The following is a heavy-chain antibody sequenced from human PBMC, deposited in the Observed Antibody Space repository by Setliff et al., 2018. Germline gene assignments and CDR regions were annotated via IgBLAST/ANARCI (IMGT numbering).Heavy chain of an antibody. J-gene: IGHJ4*02. Sequence: PSETLSLTCSVSGGSISSGSYYWGWIRQSPGKGLEWIGSMYYSGSSNYNPSLKSRVTMLVDTSKNQFSLKLSSVTAADTAVYYCAREPLKPEWGYSHLYFDSWGQGTLVTVS. CDR1: GGSISSGSYY. D-gene: IGHD5-18*01. CDR2: MYYSGSS. CDR3: AREPLKPEWGYSHLYFDS. V-gene: IGHV4-39*07.